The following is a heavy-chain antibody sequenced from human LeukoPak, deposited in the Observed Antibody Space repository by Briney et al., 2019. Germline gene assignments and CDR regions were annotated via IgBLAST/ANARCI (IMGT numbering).Heavy chain of an antibody. CDR3: ARDISRYYDILTGYYPIYYFDY. CDR2: INPNSGGT. CDR1: XYTXTGYY. Sequence: AASVXVSCXAXXYTXTGYYMHWVRQAPGQGLGWMGWINPNSGGTNYAQKFQGRVTMTRDTSISTAYMELSRLRSDDTAVYYCARDISRYYDILTGYYPIYYFDYWGQGTXVTVSS. V-gene: IGHV1-2*02. J-gene: IGHJ4*02. D-gene: IGHD3-9*01.